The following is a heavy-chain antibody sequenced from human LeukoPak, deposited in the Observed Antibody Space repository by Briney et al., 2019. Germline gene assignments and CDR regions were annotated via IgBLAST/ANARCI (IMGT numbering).Heavy chain of an antibody. CDR2: ISSSSSYI. V-gene: IGHV3-21*04. CDR3: AKDLEYYYDSSGPDPLDY. J-gene: IGHJ4*02. Sequence: GGSLRLSCAASGFTFSSYSMNWVRQAPGKGLEWVSSISSSSSYIYYADSVKGRFTISRDNAKNSLYLQMNSLRAEDTAVYYCAKDLEYYYDSSGPDPLDYWGQGTLVTVSS. D-gene: IGHD3-22*01. CDR1: GFTFSSYS.